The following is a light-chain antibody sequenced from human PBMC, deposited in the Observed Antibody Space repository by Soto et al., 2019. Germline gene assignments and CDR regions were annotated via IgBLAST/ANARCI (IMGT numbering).Light chain of an antibody. Sequence: SSELTQPPSVSVSPGQTASITCSGDKLGDKYACWYQQKPGQSPVLVIYQDSKRPSGIPERFSGSNSGNTATLTISGTQAMDEADYYCQAWDSSNYVFGTGTKLTVL. CDR1: KLGDKY. V-gene: IGLV3-1*01. CDR2: QDS. CDR3: QAWDSSNYV. J-gene: IGLJ1*01.